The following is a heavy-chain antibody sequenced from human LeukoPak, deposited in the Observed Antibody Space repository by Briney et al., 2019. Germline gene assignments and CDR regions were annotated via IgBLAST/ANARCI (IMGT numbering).Heavy chain of an antibody. D-gene: IGHD6-13*01. CDR3: ARSAAALLDY. V-gene: IGHV4-59*12. CDR1: GASISGYY. J-gene: IGHJ4*02. CDR2: IYNSGST. Sequence: PSETLSLTCTVSGASISGYYWTWIRQPPGKGLEWIGYIYNSGSTNYNPPLKSRVTISVDTSKNQFSLKLSSVTAADTAVYYCARSAAALLDYWGQGTLVTVSS.